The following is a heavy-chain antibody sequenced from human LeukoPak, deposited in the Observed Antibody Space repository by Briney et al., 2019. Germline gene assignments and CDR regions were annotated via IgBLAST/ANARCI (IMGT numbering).Heavy chain of an antibody. V-gene: IGHV4-30-2*01. Sequence: PSQTLSLTCTVSGGSISSGGYYWSWIRQPPGKGLEWIGYIYHSGSTYYNPSLKSRVTISVDRSKNQFSLKLSSVTAADTAVYYCASSPRGPAAGFLWGQGTLVTVSS. CDR1: GGSISSGGYY. CDR2: IYHSGST. J-gene: IGHJ4*02. CDR3: ASSPRGPAAGFL. D-gene: IGHD6-13*01.